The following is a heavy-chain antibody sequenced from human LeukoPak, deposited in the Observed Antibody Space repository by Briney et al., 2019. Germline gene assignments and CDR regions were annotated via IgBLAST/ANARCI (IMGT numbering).Heavy chain of an antibody. CDR3: AREDRYSSGWYPTWAFDI. D-gene: IGHD6-19*01. V-gene: IGHV4-59*12. J-gene: IGHJ3*02. Sequence: PSQTLSLTCTVSGGSISSYYWSWIRQPPGKGLEWIGYIYYSGSTNYNPSLKSRVTISVDTSKNQFSLKLSSVTAADTAVYYCAREDRYSSGWYPTWAFDIWGQGTMVTVSS. CDR1: GGSISSYY. CDR2: IYYSGST.